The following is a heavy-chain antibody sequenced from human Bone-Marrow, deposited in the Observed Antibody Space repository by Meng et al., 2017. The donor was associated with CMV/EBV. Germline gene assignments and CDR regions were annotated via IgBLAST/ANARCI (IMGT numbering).Heavy chain of an antibody. CDR3: ARYSSSTAFDI. V-gene: IGHV3-20*04. J-gene: IGHJ3*02. CDR2: INWNGGST. D-gene: IGHD6-13*01. CDR1: GFTFDDYG. Sequence: GESLKISCAASGFTFDDYGMSWVRQAPGKGLEWVSGINWNGGSTGYADSVKGRFTISRDNAKNSLYLQMNSLRAEDTALYYCARYSSSTAFDICGQGTMVTVSS.